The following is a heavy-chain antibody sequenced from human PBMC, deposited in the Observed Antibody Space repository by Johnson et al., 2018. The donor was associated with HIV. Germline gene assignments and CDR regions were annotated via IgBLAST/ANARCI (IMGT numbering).Heavy chain of an antibody. D-gene: IGHD6-19*01. CDR1: GFIVSSNY. V-gene: IGHV3-66*02. CDR2: IYSGGST. Sequence: MLLVESGGGLVQPGGSLRLSCAASGFIVSSNYMNWVRQAPGKGLEWVSVIYSGGSTYHADSMKGRLTISRDNSKNTLFLQMNSLRAEDTAVYYCAKGSGWYSAFDIWGQGTMVTVSS. J-gene: IGHJ3*02. CDR3: AKGSGWYSAFDI.